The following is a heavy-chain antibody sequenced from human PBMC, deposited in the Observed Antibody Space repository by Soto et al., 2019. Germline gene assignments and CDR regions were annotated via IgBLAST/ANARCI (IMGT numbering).Heavy chain of an antibody. Sequence: QVQLQESGTGQVKPSQTLSLPCTVSGGSISSGDYKWSWIRQPPGKGLEWIGYIYYSGYNYNNPSLKSRVTMSVDTSNNLFSLKLSSVTAADTAVYYCARSDTYVPFEYWGQGTLVTVSS. D-gene: IGHD2-2*02. CDR3: ARSDTYVPFEY. V-gene: IGHV4-30-4*01. CDR2: IYYSGYN. CDR1: GGSISSGDYK. J-gene: IGHJ4*02.